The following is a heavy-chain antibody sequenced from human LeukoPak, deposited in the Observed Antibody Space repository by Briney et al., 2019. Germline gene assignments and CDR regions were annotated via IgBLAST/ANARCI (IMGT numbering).Heavy chain of an antibody. D-gene: IGHD1-1*01. CDR3: ARTIGKFSYGTCYFGH. V-gene: IGHV3-23*01. J-gene: IGHJ4*02. CDR2: INPVGDAT. CDR1: GFIFSDYA. Sequence: GGSLRLSCAASGFIFSDYAMTWVRQAPGRGLEFVSAINPVGDATYYTDSARGRFTISRDNSKKTLYLQMNSLRGEDSAKYFWARTIGKFSYGTCYFGHWGQGTLATVSS.